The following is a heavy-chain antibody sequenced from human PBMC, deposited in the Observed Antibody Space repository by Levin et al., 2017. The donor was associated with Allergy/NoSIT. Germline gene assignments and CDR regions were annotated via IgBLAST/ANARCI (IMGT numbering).Heavy chain of an antibody. CDR2: IYSGGST. V-gene: IGHV3-53*01. CDR3: ARDSRVRDFGDLDAFDI. D-gene: IGHD3-9*01. Sequence: GESLKISCAASGFTVSSNYMSWVRQAPGKGLEWVSVIYSGGSTYYADSVKGRFTISRDNSKNTLYLQMNSLRAEDTAVYYCARDSRVRDFGDLDAFDIWGQGTMVTVSS. J-gene: IGHJ3*02. CDR1: GFTVSSNY.